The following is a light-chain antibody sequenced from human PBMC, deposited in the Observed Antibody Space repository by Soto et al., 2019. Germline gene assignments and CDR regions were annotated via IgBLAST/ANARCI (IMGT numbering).Light chain of an antibody. CDR2: EVT. Sequence: QSVLTQPASVSGSPGQSITISCTGTSSDIGSFNLVSWYQQYPGKAPKLLISEVTKRPSGVSNRFSGSKSANTASLTISGLLAEDEADYYCCSYAASITVLFGGGTKVTVL. CDR1: SSDIGSFNL. J-gene: IGLJ2*01. V-gene: IGLV2-23*02. CDR3: CSYAASITVL.